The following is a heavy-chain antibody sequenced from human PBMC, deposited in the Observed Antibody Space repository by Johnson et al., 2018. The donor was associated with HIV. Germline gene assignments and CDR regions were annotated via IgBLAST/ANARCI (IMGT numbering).Heavy chain of an antibody. D-gene: IGHD6-19*01. CDR2: IWYDGSNK. Sequence: QVQLVESGGGVVQPGRSLRLSCAASGLTFSSYGMHWVRQAPGKGLEWVAVIWYDGSNKYYADSVKGRFTISRDNSKNTLDLQMNSLRAEDTAVYYCVSSAQWSGWPPGAFDIWGQGTMVTVSS. CDR1: GLTFSSYG. CDR3: VSSAQWSGWPPGAFDI. J-gene: IGHJ3*02. V-gene: IGHV3-33*01.